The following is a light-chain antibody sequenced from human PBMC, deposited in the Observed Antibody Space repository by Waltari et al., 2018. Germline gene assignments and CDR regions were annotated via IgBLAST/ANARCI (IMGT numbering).Light chain of an antibody. J-gene: IGLJ2*01. Sequence: QSAPTPPASVSGSPRQPITISCTATISDVGSYPVFSWYQQYPGKAPKLMIYEGSKRPSGVANRFSGSKSGNTASLTISGLQAEDEADYYCCSYAGSNSVVFGGGTKLTVL. CDR2: EGS. CDR3: CSYAGSNSVV. CDR1: ISDVGSYPV. V-gene: IGLV2-23*01.